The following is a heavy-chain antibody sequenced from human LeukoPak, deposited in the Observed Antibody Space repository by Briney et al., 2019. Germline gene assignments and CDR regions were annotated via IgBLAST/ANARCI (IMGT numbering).Heavy chain of an antibody. Sequence: GGSLRLSCAASGFTFSSHWMHWVRHAPGKGLVWVSNIHNDGSSTYYADSVKGRFTISRDNAKNTVYLQMNSLRADDTAVYYCARGHLGALNYWGQGTLVTVSS. J-gene: IGHJ4*02. CDR1: GFTFSSHW. CDR2: IHNDGSST. V-gene: IGHV3-74*01. CDR3: ARGHLGALNY. D-gene: IGHD1-26*01.